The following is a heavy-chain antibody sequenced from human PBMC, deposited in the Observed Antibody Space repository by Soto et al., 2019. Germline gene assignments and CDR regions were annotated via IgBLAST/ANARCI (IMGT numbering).Heavy chain of an antibody. Sequence: EVQLLESGGGLVQPGGSLRLSCAASGFTFSSYAMSWVRQAPGKGLEWVSAISGSGGSTYYADSVKGRFTISRDNSKNTLYLQMNSLRAEDTAVYYCARDLGLRYDGDLYSYYMDVWGKGATVTVSS. D-gene: IGHD3-9*01. CDR1: GFTFSSYA. V-gene: IGHV3-23*01. CDR2: ISGSGGST. J-gene: IGHJ6*03. CDR3: ARDLGLRYDGDLYSYYMDV.